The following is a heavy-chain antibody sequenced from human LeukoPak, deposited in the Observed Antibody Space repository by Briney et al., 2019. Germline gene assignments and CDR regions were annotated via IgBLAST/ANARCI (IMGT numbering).Heavy chain of an antibody. CDR1: GGSISSYY. CDR3: ARRRSYYYDSSGYSSDYWYFDL. D-gene: IGHD3-22*01. Sequence: SETLSLTCTVSGGSISSYYWSWIRQPAGKGLEWIGRIYTSGSTNYNPSLKSRVTMSVDTSKNQFSLKLSSVTAADTAVYYCARRRSYYYDSSGYSSDYWYFDLWGRGTLVTVSS. J-gene: IGHJ2*01. CDR2: IYTSGST. V-gene: IGHV4-4*07.